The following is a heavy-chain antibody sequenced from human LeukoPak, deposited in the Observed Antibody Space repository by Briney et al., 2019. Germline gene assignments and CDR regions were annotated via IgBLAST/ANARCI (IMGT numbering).Heavy chain of an antibody. CDR1: GYTFTAYY. Sequence: SVKVSCKASGYTFTAYYMHWVRQAPGQGLEWMGWINLNSGGTNYAQNFQDRVTMTRDTSISTAYMELSRLRSDDTAVYFCARVKYNNNWSWFDPWGQGTQVTVSS. V-gene: IGHV1-2*02. CDR3: ARVKYNNNWSWFDP. CDR2: INLNSGGT. D-gene: IGHD1-1*01. J-gene: IGHJ5*02.